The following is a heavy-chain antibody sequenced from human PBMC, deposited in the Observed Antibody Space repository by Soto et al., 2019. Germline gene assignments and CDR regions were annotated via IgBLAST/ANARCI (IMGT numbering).Heavy chain of an antibody. CDR3: ARGGATSKRPYYYGMDV. CDR1: GGSISSYY. Sequence: NPSETLSLTCTVSGGSISSYYWSWIRQPPGKGLEWIGYIYYSGSTNYNPSLKSRVTISVDTSKNQFSLKLSSVTAADTAVYYCARGGATSKRPYYYGMDVWGQGTTVTVSS. D-gene: IGHD3-16*01. J-gene: IGHJ6*02. V-gene: IGHV4-59*01. CDR2: IYYSGST.